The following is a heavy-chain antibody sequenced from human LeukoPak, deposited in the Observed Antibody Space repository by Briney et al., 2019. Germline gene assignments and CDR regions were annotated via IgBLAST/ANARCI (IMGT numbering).Heavy chain of an antibody. D-gene: IGHD2-2*02. CDR3: ARDLGYCSSTSCYREFDY. CDR1: GFTFSSYA. Sequence: GGSLRLSCAASGFTFSSYAMSWVRQAPGKGLEWVSAISGSGGSTYYADSVKGRFTISRDNAKNSLYLQMNSLRAEDTAVYYCARDLGYCSSTSCYREFDYWGQGTLVTVSS. J-gene: IGHJ4*02. V-gene: IGHV3-23*01. CDR2: ISGSGGST.